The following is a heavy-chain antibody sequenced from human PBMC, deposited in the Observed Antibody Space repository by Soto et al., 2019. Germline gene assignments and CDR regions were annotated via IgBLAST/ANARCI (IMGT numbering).Heavy chain of an antibody. CDR3: VRDSFTLGMIRVGGVISRADHWFDP. Sequence: VKVSCKASGYTFTSYYMHWVRQAPGQGLEWMGIINPSGGSTSYAQKFQGRVTMTRDTSTSTVYMELSSLRSEDTAVYYCVRDSFTLGMIRVGGVISRADHWFDPWGQGTLVTVSS. V-gene: IGHV1-46*01. CDR1: GYTFTSYY. D-gene: IGHD3-16*02. CDR2: INPSGGST. J-gene: IGHJ5*02.